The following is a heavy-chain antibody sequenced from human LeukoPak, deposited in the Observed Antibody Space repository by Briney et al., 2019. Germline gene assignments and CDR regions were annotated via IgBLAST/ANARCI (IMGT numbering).Heavy chain of an antibody. D-gene: IGHD4-17*01. V-gene: IGHV3-15*01. CDR1: GFTFSSYS. CDR2: IKNKVDGGTV. J-gene: IGHJ4*02. Sequence: GGSLRLSCAASGFTFSSYSMNWVRQAPGKGLEWVGRIKNKVDGGTVDYAAPVKGRFTISRDDSKNTLFLQMNSLKTEDTAVYYCTTDPGDYEIYWGQGTLVTVSS. CDR3: TTDPGDYEIY.